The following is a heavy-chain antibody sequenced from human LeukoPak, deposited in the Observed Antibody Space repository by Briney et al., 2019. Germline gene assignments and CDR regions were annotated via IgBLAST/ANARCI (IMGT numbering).Heavy chain of an antibody. CDR1: GGSVSSCDYY. CDR2: IYHSGST. D-gene: IGHD1-26*01. Sequence: SQTLSLTCTVSGGSVSSCDYYWTWIRQLPGKGLEWIGYIYHSGSTYYNPSLRSRVTMSVDTSQNQSSLKLTSVNAADPAVYYCARKGGSYYYFHYWGQGTLVTVSS. V-gene: IGHV4-31*03. J-gene: IGHJ4*02. CDR3: ARKGGSYYYFHY.